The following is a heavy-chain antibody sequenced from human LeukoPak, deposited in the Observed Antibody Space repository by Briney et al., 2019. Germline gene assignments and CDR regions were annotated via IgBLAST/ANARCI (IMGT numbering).Heavy chain of an antibody. CDR2: IYYSGST. Sequence: SETLSLTCTVSGGSISSCYWSWIRQPPGKGLEWIGYIYYSGSTNYNPSLKSRVTISVDTSKNQFSLKLSSVTAADTAVYYCARASDYDILTGYYGENWFDPWGQGTLVTVSS. D-gene: IGHD3-9*01. J-gene: IGHJ5*02. CDR1: GGSISSCY. CDR3: ARASDYDILTGYYGENWFDP. V-gene: IGHV4-59*01.